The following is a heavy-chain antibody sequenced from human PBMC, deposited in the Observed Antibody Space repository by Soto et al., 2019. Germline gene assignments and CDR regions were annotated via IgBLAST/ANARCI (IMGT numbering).Heavy chain of an antibody. J-gene: IGHJ6*02. V-gene: IGHV3-23*01. CDR2: ISGSGDRT. CDR3: AKGDRYSSGWYRYYYYGMDV. D-gene: IGHD6-19*01. CDR1: GFTFSSYA. Sequence: EVQLLESGGGLVQPGGSLRVSCAASGFTFSSYAMSWVRQAPGKGLEWVSGISGSGDRTHYADSVKGRFTISRDNSKNTLYLQMNSLRAEVTAVYYCAKGDRYSSGWYRYYYYGMDVWGQGTTVTVSS.